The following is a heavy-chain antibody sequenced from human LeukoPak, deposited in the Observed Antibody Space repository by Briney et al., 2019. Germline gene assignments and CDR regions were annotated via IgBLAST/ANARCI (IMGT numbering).Heavy chain of an antibody. CDR3: AHYTPWSTMVRGATSGWYFDL. CDR1: GFSLSTSGVG. CDR2: IYWDDDK. Sequence: KPGPTLVKPTQTLTLTCTFSGFSLSTSGVGVGWIRQPPGKALEWLALIYWDDDKRYSPSLKSRLTITKDTSKNQVVLTMTNMDPVDTATYYCAHYTPWSTMVRGATSGWYFDLWGRGTLVTVSS. J-gene: IGHJ2*01. V-gene: IGHV2-5*02. D-gene: IGHD3-10*01.